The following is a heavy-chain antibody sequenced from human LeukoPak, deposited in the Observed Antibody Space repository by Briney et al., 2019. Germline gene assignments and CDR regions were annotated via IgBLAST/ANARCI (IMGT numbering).Heavy chain of an antibody. V-gene: IGHV3-30*02. CDR2: IRYDGSNK. D-gene: IGHD6-19*01. J-gene: IGHJ4*02. CDR3: ARGAVPGTSLGNFDY. Sequence: PGGSLRLSCSASGFTFSSYGMHWVRQAPGKGLEWVAFIRYDGSNKYYADSVKGRFTISRDNSKNTLYLQMNSLRAEDTAVYYCARGAVPGTSLGNFDYGGKGTLFTSSS. CDR1: GFTFSSYG.